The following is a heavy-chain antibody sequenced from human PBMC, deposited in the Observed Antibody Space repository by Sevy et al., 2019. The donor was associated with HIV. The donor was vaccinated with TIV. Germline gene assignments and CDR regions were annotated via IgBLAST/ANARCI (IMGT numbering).Heavy chain of an antibody. Sequence: GGSLRLSCAASGFTFSSYGMHWVRQAPGKGLEWVAFIRYDGGYKYDADSVKGRFTISRDNSKNTQYLQINGLRTEDTALYYGARGQQLDYWGQGTLVTVSS. V-gene: IGHV3-30*02. CDR1: GFTFSSYG. D-gene: IGHD6-13*01. CDR2: IRYDGGYK. CDR3: ARGQQLDY. J-gene: IGHJ4*02.